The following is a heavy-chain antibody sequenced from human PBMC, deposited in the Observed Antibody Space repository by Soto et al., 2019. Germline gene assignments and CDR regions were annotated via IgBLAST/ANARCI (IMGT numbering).Heavy chain of an antibody. V-gene: IGHV3-23*01. CDR1: GFTFSSYA. Sequence: EVQLLESGGRLVQPGGSLRLSCAASGFTFSSYAMSWVRQAPGKGLEWVSSIGGSGGYKSYADSVKGRFTISRDNSKNTLYLQMESLGAEDTAVYYCAKDAAMVSSTFNYFDYWGQGTLVAVSS. J-gene: IGHJ4*02. CDR3: AKDAAMVSSTFNYFDY. D-gene: IGHD6-13*01. CDR2: IGGSGGYK.